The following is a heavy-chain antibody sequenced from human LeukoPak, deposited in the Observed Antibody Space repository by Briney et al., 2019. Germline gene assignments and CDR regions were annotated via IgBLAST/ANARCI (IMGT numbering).Heavy chain of an antibody. Sequence: GASVKVSCKASGGTFSSYAISWVQQAPGQGLEWMGGIIPVFGTANYAQKFQGRVTITTDESTSTAYMELSSLRSEDTAVYYCARDRSALDYYYYMDVWGKGTTVTVSS. CDR1: GGTFSSYA. CDR3: ARDRSALDYYYYMDV. CDR2: IIPVFGTA. V-gene: IGHV1-69*05. J-gene: IGHJ6*03.